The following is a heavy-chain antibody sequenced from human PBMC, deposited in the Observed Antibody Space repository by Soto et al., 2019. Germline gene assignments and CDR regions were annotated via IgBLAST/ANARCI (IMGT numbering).Heavy chain of an antibody. V-gene: IGHV1-24*01. CDR3: AMILDIVLVPRFDP. Sequence: ASVKVSCKVTGYTLTELSIHWVRQAPGKGPEWMGGFDPEDGETIYAQKFQGRVTMTEDTSTDTAYMELSGLRSEDTAVYYCAMILDIVLVPRFDPWGQGTLVTVSS. J-gene: IGHJ5*02. CDR2: FDPEDGET. CDR1: GYTLTELS. D-gene: IGHD2-2*01.